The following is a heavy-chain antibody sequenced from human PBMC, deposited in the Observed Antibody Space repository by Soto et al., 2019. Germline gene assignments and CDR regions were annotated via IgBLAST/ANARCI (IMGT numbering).Heavy chain of an antibody. CDR3: ARAPQTVAGAGIWY. Sequence: ASVKVSCKASGYTFATYGISWVRQAPGQGLEWMGWISGYNGDTNYAQKLQGRVTMTTDTSTSTAYMELRSLRSDDTAVYYCARAPQTVAGAGIWYWGQGTLVTVSS. D-gene: IGHD6-13*01. J-gene: IGHJ4*02. CDR1: GYTFATYG. V-gene: IGHV1-18*01. CDR2: ISGYNGDT.